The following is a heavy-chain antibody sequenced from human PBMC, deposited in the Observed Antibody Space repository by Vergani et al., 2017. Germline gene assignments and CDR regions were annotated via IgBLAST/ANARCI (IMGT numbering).Heavy chain of an antibody. CDR1: GYTFTGYY. D-gene: IGHD2-2*01. CDR3: ARQYCSSTSCYHGMDV. J-gene: IGHJ6*02. CDR2: NNPNSGGT. V-gene: IGHV1-2*02. Sequence: QVQLVQSGAEVKKPGASVKVSCKASGYTFTGYYMHLVRPAPGQGLEWMGWNNPNSGGTNYAQKFQGRVTMTRDTSISTAYMELSRLGSDDTAVYYCARQYCSSTSCYHGMDVWGQGTTVTVSS.